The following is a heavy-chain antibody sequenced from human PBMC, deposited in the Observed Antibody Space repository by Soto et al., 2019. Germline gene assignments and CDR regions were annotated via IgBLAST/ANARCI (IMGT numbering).Heavy chain of an antibody. V-gene: IGHV4-34*01. Sequence: QVQLQQWGAGLLKPSETLSLTCAVYGGSFSGYYWSWIRQPPGKGLEWIGEINHSGSTNYNPSLKSRVPISVDTSKNQFSLKLSSVTAADTAVYYCARGHGPSYYYYYGMDVWGQGTTLTFS. J-gene: IGHJ6*02. CDR2: INHSGST. CDR1: GGSFSGYY. CDR3: ARGHGPSYYYYYGMDV.